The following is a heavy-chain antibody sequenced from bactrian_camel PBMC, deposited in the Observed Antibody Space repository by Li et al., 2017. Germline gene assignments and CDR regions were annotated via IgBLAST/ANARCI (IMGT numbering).Heavy chain of an antibody. Sequence: QVQLVESGGGSVQAGGSLRLSCAVSVSSANDYCLGWFRQASGKEREWVGSLDSDGRINYADSVKGRFTISKDNRKNILYLQTNSLTPGDTAMYYCTARYEFGLGACRGVGGLGFRGQGTQVTVS. CDR1: VSSANDYC. V-gene: IGHV3S53*01. CDR3: TARYEFGLGACRGVGGLGF. D-gene: IGHD1*01. J-gene: IGHJ6*01. CDR2: LDSDGRI.